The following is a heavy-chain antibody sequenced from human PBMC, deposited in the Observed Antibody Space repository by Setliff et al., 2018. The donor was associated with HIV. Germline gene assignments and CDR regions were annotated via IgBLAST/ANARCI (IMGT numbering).Heavy chain of an antibody. CDR3: ARGGRSLAAQTWFDP. V-gene: IGHV4-34*01. D-gene: IGHD6-6*01. CDR1: GGSFSDYY. J-gene: IGHJ5*02. CDR2: INHSGST. Sequence: SETLSLTCAVFGGSFSDYYWSWIRQPPGKGLEWIGEINHSGSTNYNPSLKSRVTISVDTSKNQFSLKLSSVTAADTAVYYCARGGRSLAAQTWFDPWGQGTLVTVSS.